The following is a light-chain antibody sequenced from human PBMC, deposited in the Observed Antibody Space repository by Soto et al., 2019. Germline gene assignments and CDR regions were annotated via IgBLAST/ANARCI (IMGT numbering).Light chain of an antibody. Sequence: EIVMTQSPVTLSVSPGERVTLSCRASQSLATNLAWYQQKPGQTPRLVIYGISARASGIPCRFSGSGFGTDFTLIISSLQLEDSAVYYCQQYLDWPLTFGGGTKVEI. V-gene: IGKV3-15*01. CDR2: GIS. CDR3: QQYLDWPLT. CDR1: QSLATN. J-gene: IGKJ4*01.